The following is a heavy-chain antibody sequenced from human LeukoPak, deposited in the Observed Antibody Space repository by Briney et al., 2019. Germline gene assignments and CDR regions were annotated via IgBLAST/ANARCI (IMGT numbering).Heavy chain of an antibody. Sequence: SETLSLTCTVSGGTISSSSYYWGWIRQPPGKGLEWIGSIYYSGSTYYNPSLKSRVTISVDTSKNQSSLKLSSVTAADTAVYYCARRGIAARRGVYYYYYMDVWGKGTTVTVSS. CDR3: ARRGIAARRGVYYYYYMDV. CDR2: IYYSGST. CDR1: GGTISSSSYY. D-gene: IGHD6-6*01. V-gene: IGHV4-39*07. J-gene: IGHJ6*03.